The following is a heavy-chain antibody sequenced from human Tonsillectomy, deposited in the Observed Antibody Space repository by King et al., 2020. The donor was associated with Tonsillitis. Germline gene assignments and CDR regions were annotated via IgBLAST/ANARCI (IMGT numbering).Heavy chain of an antibody. D-gene: IGHD5-18*01. Sequence: VQLVESGAEVKKPGESLKISCTGSGYRFTSYCIGWVRQMPGKGLEWMGIIYPGDSYTRYSPSFQGQVTISADKSISTAYLQWSSLKASDTAMYYCARLVDTAGWFDPWGQGTLVTVSS. CDR2: IYPGDSYT. CDR1: GYRFTSYC. V-gene: IGHV5-51*03. CDR3: ARLVDTAGWFDP. J-gene: IGHJ5*02.